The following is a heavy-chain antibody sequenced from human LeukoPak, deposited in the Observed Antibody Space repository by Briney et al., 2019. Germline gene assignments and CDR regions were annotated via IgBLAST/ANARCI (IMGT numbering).Heavy chain of an antibody. CDR3: ARSPVVREVITPNFDY. CDR2: IIPIFGTA. V-gene: IGHV1-69*06. J-gene: IGHJ4*02. Sequence: SVKVSCKASGGTFSSYAISWVRQAPGQGLEWMGGIIPIFGTANYAQKFQGRVTITADKSTSTAYMELSSLSSEDTAVYYCARSPVVREVITPNFDYWGQGTLVTVSS. CDR1: GGTFSSYA. D-gene: IGHD3-10*01.